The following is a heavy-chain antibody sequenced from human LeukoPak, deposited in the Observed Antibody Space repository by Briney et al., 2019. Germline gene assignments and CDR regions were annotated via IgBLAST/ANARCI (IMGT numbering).Heavy chain of an antibody. D-gene: IGHD5-18*01. Sequence: PSETLSLTCAVYGGSFSGYHWSWIRQPPGKGLEWIGEINHSGSTNYNPSLKSRVTISVDTSKNQFSLKLNSVTAADTAVYYCARGVRSSTYSYGFMNYWGQGTLVTVSS. V-gene: IGHV4-34*01. CDR3: ARGVRSSTYSYGFMNY. J-gene: IGHJ4*02. CDR2: INHSGST. CDR1: GGSFSGYH.